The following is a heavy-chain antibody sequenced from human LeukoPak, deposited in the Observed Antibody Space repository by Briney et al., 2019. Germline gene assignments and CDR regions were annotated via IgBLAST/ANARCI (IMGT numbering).Heavy chain of an antibody. J-gene: IGHJ6*03. CDR1: GFAFSSYW. V-gene: IGHV3-7*03. D-gene: IGHD6-13*01. Sequence: PGGSLRLSCAASGFAFSSYWMSWVRQAPGKGLEWVASIKQDGSEKYYVDSVKGRFTISRDNAKKSLYLQMNSLRADDTALYYCARGSRYSSSWYYYYYYMDVWGKGTTVTVSS. CDR2: IKQDGSEK. CDR3: ARGSRYSSSWYYYYYYMDV.